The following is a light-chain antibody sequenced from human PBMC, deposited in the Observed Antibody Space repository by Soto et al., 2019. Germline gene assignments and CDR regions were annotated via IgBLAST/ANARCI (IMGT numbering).Light chain of an antibody. J-gene: IGKJ1*01. CDR2: DAS. CDR3: QQYSTYWT. V-gene: IGKV1-5*01. CDR1: QSISSW. Sequence: EIQMTQSPSTLSASVGDRVTITCRASQSISSWLAWYQQKPGKAPKLLMYDASSLESGVPSRFSGSKSGTEFTLTISSLQPDDFATYYCQQYSTYWTFGQGTKVDIK.